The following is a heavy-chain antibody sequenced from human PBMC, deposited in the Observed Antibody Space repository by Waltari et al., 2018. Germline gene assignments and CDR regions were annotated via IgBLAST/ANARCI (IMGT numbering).Heavy chain of an antibody. CDR1: GYTFTGYY. CDR3: AGDLRDTSWAFDI. D-gene: IGHD3-16*02. CDR2: INPNGGGT. Sequence: QVQLVQSGAEVKKPGASVKVSCKASGYTFTGYYMHWVRQAPGQGLVWMGRINPNGGGTTYAQRFQGRVPMTRDTSISTAYMELSRLRSDETAVYYCAGDLRDTSWAFDIWGRDNGHRLV. V-gene: IGHV1-2*06. J-gene: IGHJ3*02.